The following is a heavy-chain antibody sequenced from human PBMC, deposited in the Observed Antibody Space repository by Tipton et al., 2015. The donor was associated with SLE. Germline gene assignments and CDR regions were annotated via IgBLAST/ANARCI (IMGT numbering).Heavy chain of an antibody. CDR2: INHSGST. CDR3: ARFDSSGWYEGGFDY. D-gene: IGHD6-19*01. V-gene: IGHV4-34*01. Sequence: TLSLTCAVYGGSFRGYYWSWIRQPPGKGLEWIGEINHSGSTNYNPSLKSRVTISVDTSKNQFSLKLSSVTAADTAVYYCARFDSSGWYEGGFDYWGQGTLVTVSS. J-gene: IGHJ4*02. CDR1: GGSFRGYY.